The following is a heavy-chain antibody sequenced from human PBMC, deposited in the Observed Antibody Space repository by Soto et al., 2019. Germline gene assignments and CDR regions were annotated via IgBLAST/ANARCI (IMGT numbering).Heavy chain of an antibody. CDR2: IYYSGNT. Sequence: QVQLQESGPGLVKPSQTLSLTCTVSGGSISSGDYYWSWIRQPPGKGLEWIGYIYYSGNTYYSPSLKSRVTISVDTSKNQFSLKLSSATAADTAVYYCARERPDGTRLDPWGQGTLVSVSS. CDR3: ARERPDGTRLDP. CDR1: GGSISSGDYY. J-gene: IGHJ5*02. D-gene: IGHD2-2*01. V-gene: IGHV4-30-4*01.